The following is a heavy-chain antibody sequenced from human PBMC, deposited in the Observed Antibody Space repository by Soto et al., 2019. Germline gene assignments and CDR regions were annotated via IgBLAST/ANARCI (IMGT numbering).Heavy chain of an antibody. V-gene: IGHV1-69*06. Sequence: SVKVSCKASGGTFSSYSISWVRQAPGQGLEWMGGIIPIFGTANYAQKFQGRVTITADKSTSTAYMELSSLRSEDTAVYYCARGVYDSSGYYYAYYFDYWGQGTLVTVSS. CDR3: ARGVYDSSGYYYAYYFDY. CDR1: GGTFSSYS. J-gene: IGHJ4*02. D-gene: IGHD3-22*01. CDR2: IIPIFGTA.